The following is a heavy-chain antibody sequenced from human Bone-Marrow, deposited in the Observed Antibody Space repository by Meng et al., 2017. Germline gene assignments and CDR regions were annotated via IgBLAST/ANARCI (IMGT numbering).Heavy chain of an antibody. J-gene: IGHJ4*02. CDR2: IHHGGNT. CDR1: GGSISSNNW. D-gene: IGHD3-10*01. V-gene: IGHV4-4*02. CDR3: VRVSGRDFGGWADS. Sequence: QLQLQESGSGLVKPSQTLSLTCAVSGGSISSNNWWSWVRQSPGKALEWIGEIHHGGNTNYDLSLKSRVTISMEKAKNQIFLRLTSVTAADTAMYYCVRVSGRDFGGWADSWGQGTLVTVSS.